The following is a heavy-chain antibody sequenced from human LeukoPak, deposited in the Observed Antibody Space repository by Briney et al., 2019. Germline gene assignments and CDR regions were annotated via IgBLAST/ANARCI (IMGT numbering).Heavy chain of an antibody. D-gene: IGHD6-13*01. CDR2: IYTSGTT. V-gene: IGHV4-4*07. Sequence: SETLSLTCTVSGGSISSYYWSWIRQPPGKGLEWIGRIYTSGTTHYNPSLKSRVTMSVDTSKNQFSLKLSSMIAADTAVYYCARVSSSWYQDWYFDLWGRGTLVTVPS. J-gene: IGHJ2*01. CDR1: GGSISSYY. CDR3: ARVSSSWYQDWYFDL.